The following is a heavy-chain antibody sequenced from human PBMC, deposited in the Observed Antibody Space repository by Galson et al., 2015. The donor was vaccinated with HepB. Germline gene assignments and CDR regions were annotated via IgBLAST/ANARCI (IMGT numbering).Heavy chain of an antibody. Sequence: SLRLSCAASGFTFSSYAMHWVRQAPGKGLEWVAVISYDGSNKYYADSVKGRFTISRDNSKNTLYLQMNSLRAEDTAVYYCARPTGIAVAGSAYWGQGTLVTVSS. J-gene: IGHJ4*02. CDR2: ISYDGSNK. CDR3: ARPTGIAVAGSAY. D-gene: IGHD6-19*01. V-gene: IGHV3-30-3*01. CDR1: GFTFSSYA.